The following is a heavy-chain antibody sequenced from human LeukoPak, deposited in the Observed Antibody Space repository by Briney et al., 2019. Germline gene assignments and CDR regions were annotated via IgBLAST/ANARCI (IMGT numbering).Heavy chain of an antibody. V-gene: IGHV3-23*01. CDR1: GFTFSSYG. Sequence: GGSLRLSCAASGFTFSSYGMSWVRQAPGKGLEWVSAISGSGGSTYYADSVKGRFTISRDNSKNTLYLQMNSLRAEDTAVYYCAKGPTMIVVVPDYWGQGTLVTVSS. CDR3: AKGPTMIVVVPDY. D-gene: IGHD3-22*01. CDR2: ISGSGGST. J-gene: IGHJ4*02.